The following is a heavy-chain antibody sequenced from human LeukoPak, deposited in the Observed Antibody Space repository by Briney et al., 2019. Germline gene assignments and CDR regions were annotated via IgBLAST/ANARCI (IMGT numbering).Heavy chain of an antibody. CDR3: ARCLRYFAWLLRPNWFDP. CDR1: GVSISSYY. V-gene: IGHV4-38-2*01. D-gene: IGHD3-9*01. Sequence: SETLSLTCAVSGVSISSYYWGWIRQPPGKGVEGLGSIYHSGRTYYNPSLKRRVNISVGKSKNHFSLKLSSLTAADTAVYYCARCLRYFAWLLRPNWFDPWGQGTLVTVSS. CDR2: IYHSGRT. J-gene: IGHJ5*02.